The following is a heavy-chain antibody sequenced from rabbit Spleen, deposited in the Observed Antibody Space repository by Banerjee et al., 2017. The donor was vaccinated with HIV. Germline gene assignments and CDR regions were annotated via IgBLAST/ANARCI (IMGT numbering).Heavy chain of an antibody. Sequence: QHLKESGGGLVQPGGSLKLSCTASGFTLSSYYMNWVRQAPGKGLEWIGYIDPVFGITNYANSVKGRFTISRDNTQNTLYLQLNSLTAADTATYFCTRDDGSGHYIDGYFKLWGPGTLVTVS. D-gene: IGHD1-1*01. V-gene: IGHV1S7*01. CDR2: IDPVFGIT. CDR1: GFTLSSYY. CDR3: TRDDGSGHYIDGYFKL. J-gene: IGHJ4*01.